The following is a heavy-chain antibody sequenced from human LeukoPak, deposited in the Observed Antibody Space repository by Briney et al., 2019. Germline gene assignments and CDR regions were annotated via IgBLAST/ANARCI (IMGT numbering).Heavy chain of an antibody. CDR1: GGSINRGSYY. J-gene: IGHJ3*02. CDR2: IYTSGST. V-gene: IGHV4-61*02. D-gene: IGHD1-7*01. Sequence: SRTLSLTCTVSGGSINRGSYYWSWIRQPAGKGLEWIGRIYTSGSTNYNPSLKSRVTISLDTSKNQFSLELRSVTAADTAVYYCARENGNYAFDIWGQGTMVSVSS. CDR3: ARENGNYAFDI.